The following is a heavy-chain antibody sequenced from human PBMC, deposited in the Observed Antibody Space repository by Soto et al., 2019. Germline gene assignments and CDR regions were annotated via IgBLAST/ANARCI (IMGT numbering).Heavy chain of an antibody. J-gene: IGHJ4*02. Sequence: PGGSLRLSCAASGFTFSSYGMHWVRQAPGKGLEWVAVIWYDGSNKYYADSVKGRFTISRDNSKNTLYLQMNSLRAEDTAVYYCARDKWYYDSSGPHDYWGQGTLVTVPQ. CDR2: IWYDGSNK. CDR3: ARDKWYYDSSGPHDY. CDR1: GFTFSSYG. V-gene: IGHV3-33*08. D-gene: IGHD3-22*01.